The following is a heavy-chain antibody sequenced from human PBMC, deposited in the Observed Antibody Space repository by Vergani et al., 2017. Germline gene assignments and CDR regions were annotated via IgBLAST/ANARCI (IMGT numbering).Heavy chain of an antibody. D-gene: IGHD3-9*01. V-gene: IGHV1-46*03. CDR2: INPSGGHT. Sequence: QVQVVQSGAEVKKSGASVKVSCKTSGYTFSNYYMHWVRQAPGQGLEWMGIINPSGGHTNYAQKFKGRVTMTRDTSTSTVYMELSSLRSEDTAIYYCARGDYGILAGYRYWGQGTLVTGSA. CDR3: ARGDYGILAGYRY. CDR1: GYTFSNYY. J-gene: IGHJ4*01.